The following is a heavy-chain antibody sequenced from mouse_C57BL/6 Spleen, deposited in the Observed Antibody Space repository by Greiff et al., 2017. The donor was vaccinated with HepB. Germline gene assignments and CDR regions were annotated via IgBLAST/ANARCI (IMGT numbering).Heavy chain of an antibody. Sequence: EVQVVESGGGLVKPGGSLKLSCAASGFTFSSYAMSWVRQTPEKRLEWVATISDGGSYTYYPDNVKGRFTISRDNAKNNLYLQMSHLKSEDTAMYYCARGGHYYGSSYGYFDVWGTGTTVTVSS. CDR3: ARGGHYYGSSYGYFDV. CDR2: ISDGGSYT. V-gene: IGHV5-4*01. CDR1: GFTFSSYA. J-gene: IGHJ1*03. D-gene: IGHD1-1*01.